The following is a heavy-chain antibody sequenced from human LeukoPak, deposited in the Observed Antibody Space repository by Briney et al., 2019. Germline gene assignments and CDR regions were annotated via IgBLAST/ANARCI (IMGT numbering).Heavy chain of an antibody. CDR2: IKSKTYGGTT. CDR1: GFTFSNAW. J-gene: IGHJ4*02. Sequence: GGSLRLSCAASGFTFSNAWMSWVRQAPGKGLEWVGRIKSKTYGGTTDYAAHVKGRFTISRDDSKNTLYLQMNSLKTEDTAVYYCTRSIIVATNEPDFDYWGQGTLVTVSS. V-gene: IGHV3-15*01. CDR3: TRSIIVATNEPDFDY. D-gene: IGHD5-12*01.